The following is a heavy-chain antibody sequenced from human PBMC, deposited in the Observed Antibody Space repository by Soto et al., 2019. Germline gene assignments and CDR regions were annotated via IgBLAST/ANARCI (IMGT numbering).Heavy chain of an antibody. CDR2: MSYDGGSQ. D-gene: IGHD2-15*01. Sequence: QVQLVESGGGVVQPGRSLRLSCAAYGFTVVRYVIHWLRQAPGKGLEWVAAMSYDGGSQYYTDSVKGRFTISRDNSKNTLYLQMSSLRPEDTATYYCARVLVEVTINSAFDFWGQGTIVTVSS. V-gene: IGHV3-30-3*01. CDR1: GFTVVRYV. CDR3: ARVLVEVTINSAFDF. J-gene: IGHJ3*01.